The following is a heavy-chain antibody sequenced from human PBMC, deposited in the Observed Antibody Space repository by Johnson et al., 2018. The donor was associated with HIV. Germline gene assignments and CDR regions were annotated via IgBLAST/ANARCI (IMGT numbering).Heavy chain of an antibody. CDR3: AKANYYVYAFDI. Sequence: HVQLVESGGGVVQPGRSLRLSCAASGFTFSSYGMHWVRQAPGKGLEWVAVISYDGSNKYYADSVKGRFTISRDNSKNTLYLQMNSLRAEDTAVYYCAKANYYVYAFDIWGQGTMVTVSS. V-gene: IGHV3-30*18. CDR2: ISYDGSNK. J-gene: IGHJ3*02. CDR1: GFTFSSYG. D-gene: IGHD3-10*02.